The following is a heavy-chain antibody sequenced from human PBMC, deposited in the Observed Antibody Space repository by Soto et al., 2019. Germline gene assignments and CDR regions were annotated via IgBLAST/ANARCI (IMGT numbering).Heavy chain of an antibody. V-gene: IGHV3-30*03. CDR1: GFDFSNSG. J-gene: IGHJ4*02. CDR2: ISFDGDK. D-gene: IGHD2-15*01. CDR3: ARDYARGWSQF. Sequence: QVKLVESGGGVVQPGTSLRLSCTASGFDFSNSGIQWVRQTPGKGLEWVALISFDGDKYYVDSVKGRFTISRDNPTNTAYLQMNRLRPEDTGVYYCARDYARGWSQFWGEGTLVTVSS.